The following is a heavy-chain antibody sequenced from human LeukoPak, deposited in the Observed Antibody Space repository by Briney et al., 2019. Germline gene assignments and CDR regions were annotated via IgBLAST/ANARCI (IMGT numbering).Heavy chain of an antibody. V-gene: IGHV3-30-3*01. CDR3: ARNPGYYDSSGYSPHFDY. J-gene: IGHJ4*02. Sequence: GGSLRLSCAASGFTFSSYAMHWVRQAPGKGLEWVAVISYDGSNKYYADPVKGRFTISRDNSKNTLYLQMNSLRAEDTAVYYCARNPGYYDSSGYSPHFDYWGQGTLVTVSS. D-gene: IGHD3-22*01. CDR1: GFTFSSYA. CDR2: ISYDGSNK.